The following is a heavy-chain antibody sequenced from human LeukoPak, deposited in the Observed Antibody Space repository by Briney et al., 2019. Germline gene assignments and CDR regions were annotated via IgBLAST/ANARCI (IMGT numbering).Heavy chain of an antibody. CDR2: ISWNSGSI. J-gene: IGHJ3*02. CDR3: AKAQGYSSFDAFDI. D-gene: IGHD6-13*01. Sequence: SGGSLRLSCAASGFTFDDYAMHWVRQAPGKGLEWVSGISWNSGSIGYADSVKGRFTISRDNAKNSLYLQMNSLRAEDTALYYCAKAQGYSSFDAFDIWGQGTMVTVSS. V-gene: IGHV3-9*01. CDR1: GFTFDDYA.